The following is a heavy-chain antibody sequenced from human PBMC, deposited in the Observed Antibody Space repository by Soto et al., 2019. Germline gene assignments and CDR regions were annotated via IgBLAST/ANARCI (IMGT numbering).Heavy chain of an antibody. Sequence: GASLKISCKGSGYSFTSYWIGWVRQMPGKGLEWMGIIYPGDSDTRYSPSFQGQVTISADKSISTAYLQWSSLKASDTAMYYCARLMSGIAVAGRAFDIWGQGTMVTRLL. J-gene: IGHJ3*02. D-gene: IGHD6-19*01. CDR1: GYSFTSYW. CDR3: ARLMSGIAVAGRAFDI. CDR2: IYPGDSDT. V-gene: IGHV5-51*01.